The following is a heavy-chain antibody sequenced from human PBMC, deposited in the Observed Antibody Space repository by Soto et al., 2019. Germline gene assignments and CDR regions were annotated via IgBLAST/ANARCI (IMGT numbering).Heavy chain of an antibody. CDR2: IYTSGST. CDR1: GGSISSYY. V-gene: IGHV4-4*07. Sequence: SETLSLTCTVSGGSISSYYWSWIRQPAGKGLEWIGRIYTSGSTNYNPSLKSRVTMSVDTSKNQFSLKLSSVTAADTAVYYCARMLNRDSSGWYHYYYGMDVWGQGTTVTVYS. J-gene: IGHJ6*02. D-gene: IGHD6-19*01. CDR3: ARMLNRDSSGWYHYYYGMDV.